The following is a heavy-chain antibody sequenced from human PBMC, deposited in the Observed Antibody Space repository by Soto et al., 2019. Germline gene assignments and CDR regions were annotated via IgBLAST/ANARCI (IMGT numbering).Heavy chain of an antibody. V-gene: IGHV3-74*01. D-gene: IGHD6-13*01. J-gene: IGHJ6*02. Sequence: GGSLRLSCAASGFTFSSYWMHWVRQAPGKGLVWVSRINSDGSSTSYADSVKGRFTISRDNAKNTLYLQMNSLRAEDTAVYYCARVPFRSTFEGAAGRTYYYYYGMDVWGQGTTVTVSS. CDR1: GFTFSSYW. CDR3: ARVPFRSTFEGAAGRTYYYYYGMDV. CDR2: INSDGSST.